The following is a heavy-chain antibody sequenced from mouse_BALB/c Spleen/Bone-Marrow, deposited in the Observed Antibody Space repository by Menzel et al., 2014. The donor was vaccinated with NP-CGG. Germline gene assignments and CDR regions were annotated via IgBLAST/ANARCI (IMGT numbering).Heavy chain of an antibody. D-gene: IGHD2-1*01. J-gene: IGHJ2*01. CDR3: ARGGNYGY. CDR1: GYTFTNYW. Sequence: QVQLQQSGAELVKPGASVKLSCKTSGYTFTNYWIQWVKQRPGQGLVWIGEIFPGIGTTYYNEKFKGKATLTIDTSSSTAYMQLSSLTSEDSAVYFCARGGNYGYWGQGTTLTVSS. CDR2: IFPGIGTT. V-gene: IGHV1S132*01.